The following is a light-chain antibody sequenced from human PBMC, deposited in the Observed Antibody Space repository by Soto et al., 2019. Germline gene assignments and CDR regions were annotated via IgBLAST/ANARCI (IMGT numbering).Light chain of an antibody. CDR2: EVN. CDR1: SSDVGSYNY. CDR3: TSYAGSNNPVV. V-gene: IGLV2-8*01. Sequence: QSVLTQPPSASGSPGQSVTISCTGTSSDVGSYNYVSWYQQHPDKAPKLIIYEVNERPSGVPDRFSGSKSGNTASLTVSGLLAEDEADYYCTSYAGSNNPVVFGGGTKLTVL. J-gene: IGLJ3*02.